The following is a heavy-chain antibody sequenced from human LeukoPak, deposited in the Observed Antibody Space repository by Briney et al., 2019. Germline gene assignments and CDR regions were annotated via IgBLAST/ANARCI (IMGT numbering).Heavy chain of an antibody. CDR2: IYSSGST. Sequence: SETLSLTCAVSGGSIRSSNWWSWVRQPPGKGLEWIGSIYSSGSTYYNASLQSRVTISIETSKNQISLRLNSVTAADTAMYYCAKSGGYGLIDYWGQGTLVTVSS. J-gene: IGHJ4*02. V-gene: IGHV4-4*02. CDR3: AKSGGYGLIDY. CDR1: GGSIRSSNW. D-gene: IGHD1-26*01.